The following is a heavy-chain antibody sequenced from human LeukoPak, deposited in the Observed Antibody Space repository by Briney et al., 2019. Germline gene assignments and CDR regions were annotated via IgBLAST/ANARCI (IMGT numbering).Heavy chain of an antibody. CDR1: GITLSNYG. CDR3: AKRGVVIRVILVGFHKEANYFDS. J-gene: IGHJ4*02. Sequence: GGSLRLSCAVSGITLSNYGMSWVRQAPGKGLEWVAGISDSGGRTNYADSVKGRFTISRDNQMNSLRAEDTAIYFCAKRGVVIRVILVGFHKEANYFDSWGQGAPVTVSS. CDR2: ISDSGGRT. D-gene: IGHD3-22*01. V-gene: IGHV3-23*01.